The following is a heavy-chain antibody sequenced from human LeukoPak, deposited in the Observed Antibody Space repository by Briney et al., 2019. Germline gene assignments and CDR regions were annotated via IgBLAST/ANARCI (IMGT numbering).Heavy chain of an antibody. CDR2: IYHSGST. J-gene: IGHJ3*02. V-gene: IGHV4-30-2*01. D-gene: IGHD7-27*01. CDR1: GGSISSGGYS. CDR3: ARGPGDLGAFDI. Sequence: PSQTLSLTCAVSGGSISSGGYSWSWIRQPPGKGLEWIGYIYHSGSTYYNPSLKSRVTTSVDRSKNQFSLKLSSVTAADTAVYYCARGPGDLGAFDIWGQGTMVTVSS.